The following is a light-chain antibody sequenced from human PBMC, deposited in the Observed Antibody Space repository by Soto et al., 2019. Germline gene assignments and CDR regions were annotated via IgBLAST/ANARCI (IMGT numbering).Light chain of an antibody. CDR2: GAS. V-gene: IGKV3-15*01. CDR1: QSVNAN. J-gene: IGKJ4*01. CDR3: QHYNNWPLT. Sequence: EILMTQSPATLSVSPGERATLSCRASQSVNANLAWYQQKSGRAPRLLIFGASTRATDIPGRFSGSGSGTEFTLTISSLQSEDFAIYYCQHYNNWPLTFGGGTKVDIK.